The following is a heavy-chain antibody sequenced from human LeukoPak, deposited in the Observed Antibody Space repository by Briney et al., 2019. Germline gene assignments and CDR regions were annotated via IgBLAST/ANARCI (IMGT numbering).Heavy chain of an antibody. CDR3: ARDLGYSSSWADY. V-gene: IGHV1-69*04. D-gene: IGHD6-13*01. CDR1: GYTFSDYD. CDR2: IIPILGIA. J-gene: IGHJ4*02. Sequence: SVKVSCKASGYTFSDYDVNWVRQAPGQGLEWMGRIIPILGIANYAQKFQGRVTITADKPTSTAYMELSSLRSEDTAVYYCARDLGYSSSWADYWGQGTLVTVSS.